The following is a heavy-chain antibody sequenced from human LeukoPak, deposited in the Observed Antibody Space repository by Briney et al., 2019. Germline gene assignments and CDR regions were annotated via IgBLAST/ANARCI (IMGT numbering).Heavy chain of an antibody. Sequence: GGSLRLSCAASGFTVSSNHLTWVRQAPGKGLEWVSLIYSDGRTYYADSVRGRFTISRDTSKNTLYLQMNSLRVEDTAVFYCVRPKHSSTSWLHYGMDVWGQGTTVTVSS. CDR1: GFTVSSNH. V-gene: IGHV3-66*04. CDR2: IYSDGRT. J-gene: IGHJ6*02. CDR3: VRPKHSSTSWLHYGMDV. D-gene: IGHD2-2*01.